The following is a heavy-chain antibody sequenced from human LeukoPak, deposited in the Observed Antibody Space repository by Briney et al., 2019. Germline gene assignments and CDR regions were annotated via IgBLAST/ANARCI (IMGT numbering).Heavy chain of an antibody. CDR3: ARVGWGSAPYFDY. CDR1: GGSISSGSYY. J-gene: IGHJ4*02. V-gene: IGHV4-61*02. Sequence: KTSETLSLTCTVSGGSISSGSYYCSWIRQPAGKGLEWIGRIYTSGSTNYNPSLKSRVTISVDTSKNQFSLKLSSVTAADTAVYYCARVGWGSAPYFDYWGQGTLVTVSS. D-gene: IGHD3-16*01. CDR2: IYTSGST.